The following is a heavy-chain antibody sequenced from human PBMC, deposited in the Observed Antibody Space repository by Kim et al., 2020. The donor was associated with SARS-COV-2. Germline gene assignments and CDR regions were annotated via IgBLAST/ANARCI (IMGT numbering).Heavy chain of an antibody. CDR3: EKTCYYGSGTDFYYGMEG. V-gene: IGHV4-39*01. J-gene: IGHJ6*02. D-gene: IGHD3-10*01. Sequence: SETLSLPCTVSGGSLSSSSYYCAWIRQPPGKGLEWIGSIYYSGSTYYNPSLKSRVTISVDTSKNQFSLKLSSVTAADTAVYYCEKTCYYGSGTDFYYGMEGWGQGTTVTVSS. CDR2: IYYSGST. CDR1: GGSLSSSSYY.